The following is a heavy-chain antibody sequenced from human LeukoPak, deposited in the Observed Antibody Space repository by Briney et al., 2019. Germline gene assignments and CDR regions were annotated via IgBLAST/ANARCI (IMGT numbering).Heavy chain of an antibody. CDR1: AFTFSDYS. J-gene: IGHJ4*02. Sequence: GGSLRLSCAASAFTFSDYSMNWVRQAPGKGLEWISYISGRSSTIYYADSVKGRFTISRDNSKNTLYLEMNSLRAEDTAVYYCAKGYSSGWKVDFWGQGTLATVSS. D-gene: IGHD6-19*01. CDR3: AKGYSSGWKVDF. CDR2: ISGRSSTI. V-gene: IGHV3-48*01.